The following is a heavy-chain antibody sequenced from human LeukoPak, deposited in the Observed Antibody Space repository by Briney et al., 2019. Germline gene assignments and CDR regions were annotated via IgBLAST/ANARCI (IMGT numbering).Heavy chain of an antibody. Sequence: GESLKISCKGSGYSFTNYWIGWVRQMPGKGLEWMGIITPGDSDTRYSPSFQGQVTISADKSASTAYLQWSSLKASDTAMYYCARRASGYSYGYYFDYWGQGTLVTVSS. CDR3: ARRASGYSYGYYFDY. D-gene: IGHD5-18*01. J-gene: IGHJ4*02. CDR1: GYSFTNYW. V-gene: IGHV5-51*01. CDR2: ITPGDSDT.